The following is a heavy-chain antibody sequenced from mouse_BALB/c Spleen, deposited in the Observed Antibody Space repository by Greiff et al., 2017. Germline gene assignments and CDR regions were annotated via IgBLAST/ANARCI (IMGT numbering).Heavy chain of an antibody. CDR1: GFSLTSYG. V-gene: IGHV2-2*02. D-gene: IGHD2-3*01. J-gene: IGHJ1*01. Sequence: QVQLKESGPGLVQPSQSLSITCTVSGFSLTSYGVHWVRQSPGKGLEWLGVMWSGGSTDYNAAFISRLSISKDNSKSQVFFKMNSLQANDTAIYYCARTIYDGYYSYWYFDVWGAGTTVTVSS. CDR2: MWSGGST. CDR3: ARTIYDGYYSYWYFDV.